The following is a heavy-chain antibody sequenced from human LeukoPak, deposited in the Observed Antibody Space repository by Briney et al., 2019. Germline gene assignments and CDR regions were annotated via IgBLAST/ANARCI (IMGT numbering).Heavy chain of an antibody. CDR3: ALINHYIVVVPF. V-gene: IGHV3-30*02. D-gene: IGHD2-2*01. J-gene: IGHJ4*02. CDR2: IRYDGSNK. CDR1: GFTFSSYG. Sequence: GGSLRLSCAASGFTFSSYGMHWVRQAPGKGLEWVAFIRYDGSNKYYADSVKGRFTISRDNSKNTLYLQMNSLRAEDTAVYYCALINHYIVVVPFWGQGTLVTVSS.